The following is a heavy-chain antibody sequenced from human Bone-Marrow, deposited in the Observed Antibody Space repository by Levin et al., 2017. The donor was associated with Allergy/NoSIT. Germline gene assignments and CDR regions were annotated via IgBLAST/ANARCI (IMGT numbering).Heavy chain of an antibody. CDR1: GYSFTNYW. V-gene: IGHV5-51*01. CDR3: VRHRDEFNKDLIDY. J-gene: IGHJ4*02. Sequence: GESLKISCKASGYSFTNYWIGWVRQMPGRGLEWMAIIYPGDSDTRYSLSFRGQVTISADTSVSTVYFQCRSLKASDTAIYYCVRHRDEFNKDLIDYWGQGTLVTASS. CDR2: IYPGDSDT. D-gene: IGHD2-15*01.